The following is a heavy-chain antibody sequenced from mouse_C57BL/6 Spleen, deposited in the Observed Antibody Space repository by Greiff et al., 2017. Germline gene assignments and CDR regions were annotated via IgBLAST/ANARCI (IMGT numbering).Heavy chain of an antibody. D-gene: IGHD1-1*01. J-gene: IGHJ3*01. Sequence: DVKLQESGPGLVKPSQSLSLTCSVTGYSITSGYYWNWIRQFPGNKLEWMGYISYDGSNNYNPSLKNRISITRDTSKNQFFLKLNSVTTEDTATYYCARRAYYGSSYGFAYWGQGTLVTVSA. V-gene: IGHV3-6*01. CDR1: GYSITSGYY. CDR3: ARRAYYGSSYGFAY. CDR2: ISYDGSN.